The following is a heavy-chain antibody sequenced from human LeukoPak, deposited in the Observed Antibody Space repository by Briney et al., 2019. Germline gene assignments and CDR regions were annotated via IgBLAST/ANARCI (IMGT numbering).Heavy chain of an antibody. CDR2: INHSGST. D-gene: IGHD3-16*01. CDR3: ARLPRVMITFGGRYQFNENWFDP. V-gene: IGHV4-38-2*02. J-gene: IGHJ5*02. CDR1: GYSISSGFY. Sequence: PSETLSLTCTVSGYSISSGFYWGWIRQPPGKGLEWIGEINHSGSTNYNPSLKSRVTISVDTSKNQFSLKLSSVTAADTAVYYCARLPRVMITFGGRYQFNENWFDPWGQGTLVTVSS.